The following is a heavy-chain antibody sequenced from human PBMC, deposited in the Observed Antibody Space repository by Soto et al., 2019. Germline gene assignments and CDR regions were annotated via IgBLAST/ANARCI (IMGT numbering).Heavy chain of an antibody. CDR3: ARDRTRPSV. CDR1: GFTFSISW. J-gene: IGHJ4*02. Sequence: PGGSLRLSCAASGFTFSISWMSWVRQAPGKGLEWVANIKQDGSEKYYVDSVKGRFTISRDNAKNSLYLQMNSLRAEDTAVYYCARDRTRPSVWGQGTLVTVPQ. CDR2: IKQDGSEK. V-gene: IGHV3-7*05.